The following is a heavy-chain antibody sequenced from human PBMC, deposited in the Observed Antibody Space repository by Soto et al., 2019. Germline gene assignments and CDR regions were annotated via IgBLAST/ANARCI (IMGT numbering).Heavy chain of an antibody. J-gene: IGHJ6*02. D-gene: IGHD3-22*01. V-gene: IGHV1-69*13. CDR2: IIPIFGTA. CDR1: GGTFSSYA. CDR3: ARDYYDSSGPRAYYYYGMDV. Sequence: SVKVSCKASGGTFSSYAISWVRQAPGQGLEWMGGIIPIFGTANYAQKFQGRVTITADESTSTAYMELSSLRSEDTAVYYCARDYYDSSGPRAYYYYGMDVWGQGTTVTV.